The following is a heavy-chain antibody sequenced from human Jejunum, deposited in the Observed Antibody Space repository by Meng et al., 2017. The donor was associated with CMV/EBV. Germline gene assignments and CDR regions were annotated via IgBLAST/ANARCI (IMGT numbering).Heavy chain of an antibody. V-gene: IGHV3-74*01. D-gene: IGHD3-3*02. CDR3: ARNRDGLAGHFDC. J-gene: IGHJ4*02. CDR1: GFTFSNYW. CDR2: ITPDGSTT. Sequence: EVQLVESXXXXVXXGGXLRLSCAASGFTFSNYWMHWVRQAPGKGLVWVSRITPDGSTTNYADSVKGRFTISRDNAKNTLYLQMNSLSAEDTAVYYCARNRDGLAGHFDCWGQGTLCTVPS.